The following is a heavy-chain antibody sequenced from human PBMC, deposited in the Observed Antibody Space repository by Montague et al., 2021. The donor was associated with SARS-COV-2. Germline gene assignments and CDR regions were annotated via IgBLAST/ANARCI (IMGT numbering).Heavy chain of an antibody. CDR3: ARVGVGTMVRGVIPAYYYYGMDV. CDR2: IYTSGST. D-gene: IGHD3-10*01. Sequence: TLSLTRTVSGGSISSGSYYWSWIRQPAGKGLEWTGRIYTSGSTNYNPSLKSRVTISVDTSKNQFSLRLSSVTAADTAVYYCARVGVGTMVRGVIPAYYYYGMDVWGQGTTVTVSS. CDR1: GGSISSGSYY. V-gene: IGHV4-61*02. J-gene: IGHJ6*02.